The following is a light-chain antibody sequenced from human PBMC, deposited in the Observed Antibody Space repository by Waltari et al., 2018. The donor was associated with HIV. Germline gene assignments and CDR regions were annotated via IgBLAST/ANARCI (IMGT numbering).Light chain of an antibody. V-gene: IGLV1-44*01. CDR2: SNN. CDR1: SSNIGSNT. CDR3: AAWDDSLNGYV. Sequence: QSVLTQPPSASGTPGQRVTISCSGSSSNIGSNTVNWYQQLPGTAPKLLIYSNNQRPSGVPGRFSGAKSGTSDSLAISGLQSEDEADYYCAAWDDSLNGYVFGTGTKVTVL. J-gene: IGLJ1*01.